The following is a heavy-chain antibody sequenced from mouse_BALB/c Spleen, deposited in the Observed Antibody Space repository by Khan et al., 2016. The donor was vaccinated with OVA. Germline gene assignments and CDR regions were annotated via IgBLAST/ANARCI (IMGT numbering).Heavy chain of an antibody. Sequence: VQLKQSGPELVRPGASVKISCKASGYSFTGYFMNWVMHSHGKSLEWIGRINPHIGETFYNQRFKDKATLTVDESSSTAHMELRSLASEDSAVYYCTRIYRSDFDYWGQGTTLTVSS. V-gene: IGHV1-20*02. CDR1: GYSFTGYF. D-gene: IGHD1-1*01. J-gene: IGHJ2*01. CDR2: INPHIGET. CDR3: TRIYRSDFDY.